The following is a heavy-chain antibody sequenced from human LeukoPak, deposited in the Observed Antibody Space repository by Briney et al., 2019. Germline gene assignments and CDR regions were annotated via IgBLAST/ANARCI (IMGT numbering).Heavy chain of an antibody. CDR1: GGSISSYY. CDR2: IYYSGST. V-gene: IGHV4-59*01. CDR3: ARSTYDILTCYYSDY. J-gene: IGHJ4*02. Sequence: SETLSLTCTVSGGSISSYYWSWLRQPPGKGLERMGYIYYSGSTNYNPSLKSRVTISVDTSKNQFSLKLSSVTAADTAVYYCARSTYDILTCYYSDYWGQGTLVTVSS. D-gene: IGHD3-9*01.